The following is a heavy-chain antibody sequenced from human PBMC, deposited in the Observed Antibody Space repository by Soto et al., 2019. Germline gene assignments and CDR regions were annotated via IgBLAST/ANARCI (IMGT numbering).Heavy chain of an antibody. CDR1: GFTFSNYG. CDR3: AADRRPHYYYSALDA. J-gene: IGHJ6*02. D-gene: IGHD6-6*01. V-gene: IGHV3-30*03. CDR2: ISYDGSNK. Sequence: GGSLRLSCTASGFTFSNYGIHWVRQAPGKGLEWVAVISYDGSNKFYADSVRGRFTISVDNSKNTLYLQMNSLSDDDTAVYYCAADRRPHYYYSALDAWGQGTTVTVSS.